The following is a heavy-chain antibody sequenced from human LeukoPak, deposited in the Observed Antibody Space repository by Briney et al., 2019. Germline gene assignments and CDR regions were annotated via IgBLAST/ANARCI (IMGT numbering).Heavy chain of an antibody. CDR2: ISWNSGSI. CDR1: GFTFDDYA. D-gene: IGHD2-21*01. V-gene: IGHV3-9*01. Sequence: GRSLGLTCAASGFTFDDYAMRWLRQAPGKGLEWVSGISWNSGSIGYADSVKGRFTISRDNAKNSLYLQMNSLRAEDTALYYCAKDRAYECGGYIDYWGQGTLVTVSS. J-gene: IGHJ4*02. CDR3: AKDRAYECGGYIDY.